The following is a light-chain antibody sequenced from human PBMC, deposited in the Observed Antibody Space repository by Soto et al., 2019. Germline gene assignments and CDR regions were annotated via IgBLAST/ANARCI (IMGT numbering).Light chain of an antibody. CDR3: SAWDDSLRGWA. CDR1: RYNIRSYY. Sequence: QAVVTQPPSASGTPGQRVTISCSGNRYNIRSYYVYWYQDLPGTAPKLVIHTDSHRPSGVPDRFSGSKSGTSASLAISGLRSEDEGDYYCSAWDDSLRGWAFGGGTKLTVL. CDR2: TDS. J-gene: IGLJ3*02. V-gene: IGLV1-47*02.